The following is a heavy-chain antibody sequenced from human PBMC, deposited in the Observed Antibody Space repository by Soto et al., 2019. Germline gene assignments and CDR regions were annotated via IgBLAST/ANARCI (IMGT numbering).Heavy chain of an antibody. CDR2: IYYSGST. V-gene: IGHV4-39*01. CDR1: GGSISSSSYY. D-gene: IGHD3-10*01. Sequence: LETLSLTCTVSGGSISSSSYYWGWIRQPPGKGLEWIGSIYYSGSTYYNPSLKSRVTISVDTSKNQFSLRAEDMAVYYCARFGFTYYYDYWGQGTLVTVS. CDR3: ARFGFTYYYDY. J-gene: IGHJ4*02.